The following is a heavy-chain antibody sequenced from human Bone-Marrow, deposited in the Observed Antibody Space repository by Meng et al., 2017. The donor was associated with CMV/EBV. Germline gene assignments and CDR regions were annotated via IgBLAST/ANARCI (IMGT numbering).Heavy chain of an antibody. Sequence: QVQMVRSGAEVKTLGASVKVPCKASGSTFSSYAISWVRQAPGQGLEWMGGIIPIFGTANYAQKFQGRVTITADESTSTAYMELSSLRSEDTAVYYCARGLYADIVATPFDYWGQGTLVTVSS. D-gene: IGHD5-12*01. CDR2: IIPIFGTA. CDR3: ARGLYADIVATPFDY. V-gene: IGHV1-69*12. CDR1: GSTFSSYA. J-gene: IGHJ4*02.